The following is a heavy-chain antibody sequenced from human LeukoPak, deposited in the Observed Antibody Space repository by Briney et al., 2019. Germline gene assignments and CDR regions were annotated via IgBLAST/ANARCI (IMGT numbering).Heavy chain of an antibody. Sequence: ASVKVSCKASGYTFTSYGISWVRQAPGQGLEWVGWISAFNVTHYAQKLQGRVTMTTDTSTSTASMELRSLRSDDTAVYYCARTNFYCSGGSCYSDYWGQGTLVTVSS. J-gene: IGHJ4*02. CDR2: ISAFNVT. CDR3: ARTNFYCSGGSCYSDY. D-gene: IGHD2-15*01. CDR1: GYTFTSYG. V-gene: IGHV1-18*01.